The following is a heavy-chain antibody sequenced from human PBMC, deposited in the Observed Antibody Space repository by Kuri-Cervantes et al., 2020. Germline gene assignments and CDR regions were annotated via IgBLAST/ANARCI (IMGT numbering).Heavy chain of an antibody. Sequence: ESLKISCTVSGGSISSYYWSWIRQPAGKGLEWIGRIYTSGSTNYNPSLKSRVTISVDKSKNQFSLKLSSVTAADTAVYYCARGGGYCSGGSCYFHYYYYYMDVWGKGTTVTVSS. D-gene: IGHD2-15*01. CDR2: IYTSGST. V-gene: IGHV4-4*07. J-gene: IGHJ6*03. CDR3: ARGGGYCSGGSCYFHYYYYYMDV. CDR1: GGSISSYY.